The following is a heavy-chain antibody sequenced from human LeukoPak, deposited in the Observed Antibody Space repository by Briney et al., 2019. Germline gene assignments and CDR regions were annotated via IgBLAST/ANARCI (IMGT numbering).Heavy chain of an antibody. D-gene: IGHD3-10*01. J-gene: IGHJ1*01. CDR2: ISGSGGST. CDR3: AKVDMVRGVPAWYFQH. Sequence: PGGSLRLSCAASGFTFSGYAMSWVRQAPGKGLEWVSAISGSGGSTYYADSVKGRFTISRDNSKNTLYLQMNSLRAEDTAVYYCAKVDMVRGVPAWYFQHWGQGTLVTVSS. V-gene: IGHV3-23*01. CDR1: GFTFSGYA.